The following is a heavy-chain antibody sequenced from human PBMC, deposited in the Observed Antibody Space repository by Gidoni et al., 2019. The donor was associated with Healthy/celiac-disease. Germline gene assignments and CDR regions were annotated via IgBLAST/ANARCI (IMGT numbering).Heavy chain of an antibody. CDR2: IYSGGST. V-gene: IGHV3-53*04. CDR3: AKVRYSSGWYRGGYYFDY. J-gene: IGHJ4*02. D-gene: IGHD6-19*01. CDR1: GFTVSSNY. Sequence: EVQLVESGGGLVQPGGSLRLSCAASGFTVSSNYMSWVRQAPGKGLEWVSVIYSGGSTYYADSVKGRFTISRHNSKNTLYLQMNSLRAEDTAVYYCAKVRYSSGWYRGGYYFDYWGQGTLVTVSS.